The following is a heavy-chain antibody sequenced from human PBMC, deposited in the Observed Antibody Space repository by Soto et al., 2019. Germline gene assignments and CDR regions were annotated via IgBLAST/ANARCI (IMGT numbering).Heavy chain of an antibody. CDR2: INSDGSST. CDR1: GFTFSSYG. V-gene: IGHV3-74*01. Sequence: GGSLRLSCAASGFTFSSYGMHWVRQAPGKGLVWVSRINSDGSSTSYADSVKGRFTISRDNAKNTLYLQMNSLRAEDTAVYYCARAVITPLYYFDYWGQGTLVTVSS. D-gene: IGHD3-3*01. CDR3: ARAVITPLYYFDY. J-gene: IGHJ4*02.